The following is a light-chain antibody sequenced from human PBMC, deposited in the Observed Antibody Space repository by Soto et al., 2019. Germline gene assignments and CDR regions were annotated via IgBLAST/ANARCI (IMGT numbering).Light chain of an antibody. Sequence: DVVLTQSPLSLPVTLGQPASISCRSSQSLVYSDGNTYLNWFHQRTGQSPRRLIYNVSNRDSGVPDRFSGSGSGTDFTLRISRVEAEYVGVYYCMQGTHWPPLTFGQGTRLEIK. CDR3: MQGTHWPPLT. CDR1: QSLVYSDGNTY. V-gene: IGKV2-30*01. J-gene: IGKJ5*01. CDR2: NVS.